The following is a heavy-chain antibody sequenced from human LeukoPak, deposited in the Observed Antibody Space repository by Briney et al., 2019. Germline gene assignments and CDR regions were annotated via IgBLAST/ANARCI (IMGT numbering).Heavy chain of an antibody. CDR3: ARQGSCSGGSCFLHYYYYMDV. CDR2: IYYSGST. D-gene: IGHD2-15*01. J-gene: IGHJ6*03. CDR1: NGSIRSSNYY. Sequence: PSETLSLTCSVSNGSIRSSNYYWGWLRQPPGKGLEWIGSIYYSGSTYYNPSLKSRVTISVDTSKNQFSLKLNSVTAADTAVYYCARQGSCSGGSCFLHYYYYMDVWGTGTTVTVSS. V-gene: IGHV4-39*01.